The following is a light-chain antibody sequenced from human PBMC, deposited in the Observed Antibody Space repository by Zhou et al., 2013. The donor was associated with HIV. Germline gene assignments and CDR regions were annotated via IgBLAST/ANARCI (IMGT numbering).Light chain of an antibody. CDR1: QSVSRD. Sequence: EIVLTQSPATLSLSPEERATLSCRASQSVSRDLAWYQQKPGQAPRLLIYDASNRATGIPARFSGSGSGTDFTLTISSLEPEDFAVYFCQHRSNWPRVTFGGGTKVEIK. CDR3: QHRSNWPRVT. J-gene: IGKJ4*01. V-gene: IGKV3-11*01. CDR2: DAS.